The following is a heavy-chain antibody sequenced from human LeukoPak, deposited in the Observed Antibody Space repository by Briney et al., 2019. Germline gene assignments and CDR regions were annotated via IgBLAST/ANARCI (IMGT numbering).Heavy chain of an antibody. V-gene: IGHV3-30*03. CDR3: ARSNYYDSRSWGFDI. CDR2: ISYDGTNK. Sequence: GGTLRLSCAASGFTFISYGMSWVRQAPGKGLEWVTIISYDGTNKYYADSVKGRFTISRDNSKNTLFLQMNSLRAEDTAVYYCARSNYYDSRSWGFDIWGQGTMVTVSS. CDR1: GFTFISYG. D-gene: IGHD3-22*01. J-gene: IGHJ3*02.